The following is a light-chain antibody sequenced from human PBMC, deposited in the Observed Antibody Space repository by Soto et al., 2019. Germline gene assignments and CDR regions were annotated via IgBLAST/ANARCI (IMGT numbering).Light chain of an antibody. Sequence: EIVLTQSPGTLSLSPGEGATLSCRTSQSISSSYLSWFQQRPGQAPRVLIYGASNRASGIPDRFSGSGSGTDCTLTISSLEPEDCAVYYCQYYGRSPPYTFGQGTKLDIK. CDR3: QYYGRSPPYT. CDR1: QSISSSY. J-gene: IGKJ2*01. CDR2: GAS. V-gene: IGKV3-20*01.